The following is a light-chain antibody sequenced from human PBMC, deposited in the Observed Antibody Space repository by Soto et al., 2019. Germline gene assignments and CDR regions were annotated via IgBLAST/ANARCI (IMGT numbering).Light chain of an antibody. V-gene: IGKV2-28*01. J-gene: IGKJ1*01. Sequence: EIVMTQTPLSLSVAPGQPSSISCNSSCSLLHSDGKTYLYWYLQKPGQPPHLLIYVGSNRASGVPDRFSGSGSGTDFTLKISRVEAEDVGVYYCMQALQTPTFGQGTKVDIK. CDR1: CSLLHSDGKTY. CDR2: VGS. CDR3: MQALQTPT.